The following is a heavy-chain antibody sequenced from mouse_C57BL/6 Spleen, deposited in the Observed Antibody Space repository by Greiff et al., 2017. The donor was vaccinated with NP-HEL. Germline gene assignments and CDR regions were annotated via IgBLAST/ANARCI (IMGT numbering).Heavy chain of an antibody. CDR1: GYTFTSYW. Sequence: QVQLKQPGAELVKPGASVKMSCKASGYTFTSYWITWVKQRPGQGLEWIGDIYPGSGSTNYNEKFKSKATLTVDTSSSTAYMQLSSLTSEDSAVYYCARSNSNYGGDYWGQGTTLTVSS. CDR2: IYPGSGST. CDR3: ARSNSNYGGDY. V-gene: IGHV1-55*01. D-gene: IGHD2-5*01. J-gene: IGHJ2*01.